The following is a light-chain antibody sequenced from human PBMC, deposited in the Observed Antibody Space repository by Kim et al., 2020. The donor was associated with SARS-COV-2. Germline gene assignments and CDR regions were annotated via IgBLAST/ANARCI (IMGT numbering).Light chain of an antibody. V-gene: IGKV4-1*01. CDR1: QSILYSSNNKNY. CDR2: WAS. CDR3: QQYYSTPRT. Sequence: DIVMTQSPDSLAVSLGERATINCKSSQSILYSSNNKNYLVWYQQKPGQAPKLLFYWASTRESGVPDRFSGSGSGTDFTLTISSLQAEDVAVYYCQQYYSTPRTFGQGTKVDIK. J-gene: IGKJ1*01.